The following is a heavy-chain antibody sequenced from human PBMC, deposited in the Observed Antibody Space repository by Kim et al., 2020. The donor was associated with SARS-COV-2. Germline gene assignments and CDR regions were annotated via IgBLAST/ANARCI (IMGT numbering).Heavy chain of an antibody. Sequence: SETLSLTCTVSGGSISSGGYYWSWIRQHPGKGLEWIGYIYYSGSTYYNPSLKSRVTISVDTSKNQFSLKLISVTAADTAVYYCARDRGITIFGVVIVDAFDIWGQGTMVTVSS. D-gene: IGHD3-3*01. V-gene: IGHV4-31*03. CDR3: ARDRGITIFGVVIVDAFDI. CDR2: IYYSGST. J-gene: IGHJ3*02. CDR1: GGSISSGGYY.